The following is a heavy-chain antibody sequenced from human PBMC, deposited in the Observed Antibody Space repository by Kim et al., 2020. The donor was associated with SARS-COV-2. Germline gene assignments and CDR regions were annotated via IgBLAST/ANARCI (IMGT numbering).Heavy chain of an antibody. D-gene: IGHD1-26*01. J-gene: IGHJ3*02. V-gene: IGHV1-69*13. CDR3: AKGCESYYGRCAFDI. CDR1: GDTFTSYD. Sequence: SVKVSCKASGDTFTSYDMNWVRQAPGQGLDWIGVIIRIFGTANYAQKFQGRVTITADESTNTAYVELSSLRSEETAVYYCAKGCESYYGRCAFDIWGHGRMVTVSS. CDR2: IIRIFGTA.